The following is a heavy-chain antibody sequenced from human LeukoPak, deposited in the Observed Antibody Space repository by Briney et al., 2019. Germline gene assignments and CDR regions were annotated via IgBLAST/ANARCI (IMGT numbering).Heavy chain of an antibody. CDR1: GYTFTSYY. D-gene: IGHD6-19*01. Sequence: ASVKVSCKASGYTFTSYYMHWVRRAPGQGLEWMGIINPSGGSTSYAQKFQGRVTMTRDTSTSTVYMELSSLRSEDTAVYYCASMDSSGWYYYYGMDVWGQGTTVTVSS. CDR2: INPSGGST. CDR3: ASMDSSGWYYYYGMDV. V-gene: IGHV1-46*01. J-gene: IGHJ6*02.